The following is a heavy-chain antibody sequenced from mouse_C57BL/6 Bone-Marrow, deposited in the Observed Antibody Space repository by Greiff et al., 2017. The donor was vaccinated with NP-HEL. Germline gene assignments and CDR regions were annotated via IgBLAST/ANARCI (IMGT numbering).Heavy chain of an antibody. CDR3: ARLSLVYYYGSSHFDY. V-gene: IGHV1-52*01. CDR1: GYTFTSYW. J-gene: IGHJ2*01. D-gene: IGHD1-1*01. Sequence: QVQLQQPGAELVRPGSSVKLSCKASGYTFTSYWMHWVKQRPIQGLEWIGNIDPSDSETHYNQKFKDKATLTVDKSSSTAYMQLSSLTSEDSAVYYCARLSLVYYYGSSHFDYWGQGTTLTVSS. CDR2: IDPSDSET.